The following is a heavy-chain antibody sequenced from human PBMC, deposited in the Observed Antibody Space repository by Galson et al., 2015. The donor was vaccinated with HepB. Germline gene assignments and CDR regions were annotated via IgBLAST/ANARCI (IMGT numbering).Heavy chain of an antibody. CDR2: IKSKTDGGTT. J-gene: IGHJ6*02. V-gene: IGHV3-15*01. D-gene: IGHD4-17*01. CDR3: TTEDYGDNQPYNMDV. CDR1: GITLSNAW. Sequence: SPRPSCAASGITLSNAWLSWARQAPWKGLEWVGRIKSKTDGGTTDYAAPVKGRFIISRDDSKNTLYLQMNSLKTEDTAVYYCTTEDYGDNQPYNMDVWGQGTTVTVSS.